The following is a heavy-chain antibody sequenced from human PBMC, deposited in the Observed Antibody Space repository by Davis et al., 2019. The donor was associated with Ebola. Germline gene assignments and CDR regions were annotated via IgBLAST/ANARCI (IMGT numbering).Heavy chain of an antibody. J-gene: IGHJ4*02. CDR2: ISAYNGNT. V-gene: IGHV1-18*04. CDR3: ARGGFGGNSDFDF. Sequence: ASVKVSCKASGYTFTTYGISWVRQAPGQGLEWMGWISAYNGNTDYAQKFQGRVTMTTDTSTSTAYMELRSLSSDDTAVYYCARGGFGGNSDFDFWGQGTLVTVAS. D-gene: IGHD4-23*01. CDR1: GYTFTTYG.